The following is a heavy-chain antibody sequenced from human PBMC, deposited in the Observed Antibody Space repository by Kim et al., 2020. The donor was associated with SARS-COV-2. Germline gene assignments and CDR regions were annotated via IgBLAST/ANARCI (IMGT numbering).Heavy chain of an antibody. CDR2: IIPIFGTA. D-gene: IGHD1-26*01. J-gene: IGHJ6*02. V-gene: IGHV1-69*13. CDR1: GGTFSSYA. CDR3: ARDWELQYYYYGMDV. Sequence: SVKVSCKASGGTFSSYAISWVRQAPGQGLEWMGGIIPIFGTANYAQKFQGRVTITADESTSTAYMELSSLRSEDTAVYYCARDWELQYYYYGMDVWGQGTTVTVSS.